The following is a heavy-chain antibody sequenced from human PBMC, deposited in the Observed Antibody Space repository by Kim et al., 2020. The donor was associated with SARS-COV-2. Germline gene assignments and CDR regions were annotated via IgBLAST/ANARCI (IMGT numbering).Heavy chain of an antibody. Sequence: GGSLRLSCAASGFTFSSYTMHWVRQSQGKGLEWVAVIAFDESNRYAADSVEGRFTISRDNSKDTLHLEMTSLKTEDAAVYYCARGGRGYRYGAFDHWGQGILVTVSS. CDR3: ARGGRGYRYGAFDH. CDR1: GFTFSSYT. D-gene: IGHD5-18*01. V-gene: IGHV3-30-3*01. CDR2: IAFDESNR. J-gene: IGHJ4*02.